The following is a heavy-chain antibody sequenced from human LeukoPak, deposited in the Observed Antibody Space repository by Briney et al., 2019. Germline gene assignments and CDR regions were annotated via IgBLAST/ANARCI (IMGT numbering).Heavy chain of an antibody. J-gene: IGHJ2*01. CDR1: RGAISTYY. CDR2: MYYSGST. V-gene: IGHV4-59*08. CDR3: ARLRRYYYDGSGYGPWYFDL. Sequence: SETLSLTCTVSRGAISTYYWSWIRQPPGKGLEWIGYMYYSGSTNYNSSLKSRVTMSVDTSKNQFSLNLSTLTAADTAVYYCARLRRYYYDGSGYGPWYFDLWGRGTLVTVSS. D-gene: IGHD3-22*01.